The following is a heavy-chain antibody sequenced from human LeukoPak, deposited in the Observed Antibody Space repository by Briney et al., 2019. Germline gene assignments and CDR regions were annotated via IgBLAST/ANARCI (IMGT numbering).Heavy chain of an antibody. D-gene: IGHD5-12*01. CDR1: GFTFSSYA. J-gene: IGHJ4*01. V-gene: IGHV3-23*01. Sequence: GGSLRLSCAASGFTFSSYAMSWVRQAPGKGLEWVSAISGSGGSTYYADSVKGRFTISRDNSKNTLYLQMNSLRAEDTAVYYCAKDLERGGGYDLFDYWGQGTLVTASS. CDR3: AKDLERGGGYDLFDY. CDR2: ISGSGGST.